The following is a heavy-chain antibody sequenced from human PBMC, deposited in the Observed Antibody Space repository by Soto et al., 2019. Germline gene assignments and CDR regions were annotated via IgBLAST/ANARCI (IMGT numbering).Heavy chain of an antibody. CDR1: GFPFSSYS. J-gene: IGHJ4*02. CDR3: AKDYYDILTGYYDY. Sequence: PGGSLRLSCSASGFPFSSYSMSWVRPAPGKGLEWVSAISGSGGSTYYADSVKGRFTISRDNSKNTLYLQMNSLRAEDTAVYYCAKDYYDILTGYYDYWGQGTLVTVSS. V-gene: IGHV3-23*01. D-gene: IGHD3-9*01. CDR2: ISGSGGST.